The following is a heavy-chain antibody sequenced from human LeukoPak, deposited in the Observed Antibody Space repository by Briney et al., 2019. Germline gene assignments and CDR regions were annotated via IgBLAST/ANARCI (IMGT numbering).Heavy chain of an antibody. D-gene: IGHD6-19*01. V-gene: IGHV1-18*01. CDR3: ARGGGLVPGTWFDP. J-gene: IGHJ5*02. CDR2: ISAYT. Sequence: GASVKVSCKASGYTFTNFGISWVRQAPGQGLEWMGWISAYTNYAQEFQGRVTMTTDASTSTAYLELRSLRSDDTAVYYCARGGGLVPGTWFDPWGQGILVTVSS. CDR1: GYTFTNFG.